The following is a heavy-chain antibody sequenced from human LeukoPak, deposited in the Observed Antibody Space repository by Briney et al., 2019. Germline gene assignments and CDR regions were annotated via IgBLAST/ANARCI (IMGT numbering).Heavy chain of an antibody. D-gene: IGHD2-2*01. Sequence: ASVKVSCKASGYTFTGYYMHWVRQAPGQGLEWMGWINPNSGGTNYAQKFQGRVTMTRDTSISTAYMELSRLRSDDTAVYYCARFYCSSTSCYAGGKYFQHWGQGTLVTVSS. CDR1: GYTFTGYY. CDR2: INPNSGGT. V-gene: IGHV1-2*02. CDR3: ARFYCSSTSCYAGGKYFQH. J-gene: IGHJ1*01.